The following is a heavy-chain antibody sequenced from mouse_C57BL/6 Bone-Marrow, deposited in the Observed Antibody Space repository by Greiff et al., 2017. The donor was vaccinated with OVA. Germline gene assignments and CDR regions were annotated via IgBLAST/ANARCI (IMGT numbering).Heavy chain of an antibody. Sequence: EVKLMESGGGLVQPGGSLKLSCAASGFTFSDYYMYWVRQTPEKRLEWVAYISNGGGSTYYPDTVKGRFTISRDNAKNTLYLQMSRLKSEDTAMYYCARHGDSLDYWGQGTTLTVSS. CDR3: ARHGDSLDY. CDR2: ISNGGGST. V-gene: IGHV5-12*01. CDR1: GFTFSDYY. D-gene: IGHD3-3*01. J-gene: IGHJ2*01.